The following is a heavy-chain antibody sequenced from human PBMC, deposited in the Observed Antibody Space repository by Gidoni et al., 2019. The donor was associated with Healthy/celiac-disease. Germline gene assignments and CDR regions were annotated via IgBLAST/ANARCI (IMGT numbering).Heavy chain of an antibody. V-gene: IGHV3-21*01. CDR1: GFTFSSYS. Sequence: EVQLVESGGGLVKPGGSLSLSCAASGFTFSSYSMNWVRQAPGKGLEWVSAISSSSSYIYYADSVKGRFTISRDNAKNSLYLQMNSLRAEDTAVYYCARDLVMRGIAVAENYYYYGMDVWGQGTTVTVSS. CDR2: ISSSSSYI. CDR3: ARDLVMRGIAVAENYYYYGMDV. J-gene: IGHJ6*02. D-gene: IGHD6-19*01.